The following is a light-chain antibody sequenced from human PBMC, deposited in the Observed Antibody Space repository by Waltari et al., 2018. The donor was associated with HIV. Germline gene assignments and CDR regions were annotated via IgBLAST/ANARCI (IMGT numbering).Light chain of an antibody. Sequence: NFMLTQPHSVSESPGKTVTISCTRSTGSSASNFVQWYQQRPGRAPTIVIYEDKQSPSAVPDLFAGAIDSSANSASLTISGLKTEDEADYYCQSYDSSNHVVFGGGTKLTVL. V-gene: IGLV6-57*03. CDR3: QSYDSSNHVV. CDR2: EDK. J-gene: IGLJ2*01. CDR1: TGSSASNF.